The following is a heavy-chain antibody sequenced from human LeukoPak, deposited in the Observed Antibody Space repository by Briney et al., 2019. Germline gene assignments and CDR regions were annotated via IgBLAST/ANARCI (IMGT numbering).Heavy chain of an antibody. D-gene: IGHD3-10*01. CDR1: GGTFSSYA. J-gene: IGHJ4*02. CDR2: IIPIFGTA. V-gene: IGHV1-69*13. CDR3: ARDMVRGVIMTDY. Sequence: ASVKVSCKASGGTFSSYAISWVRQAPGQGLEWMGGIIPIFGTANYAQKFQGRVTITADESTSTAYMELRSLRSDDTAVYYCARDMVRGVIMTDYWGQGTLVTVSS.